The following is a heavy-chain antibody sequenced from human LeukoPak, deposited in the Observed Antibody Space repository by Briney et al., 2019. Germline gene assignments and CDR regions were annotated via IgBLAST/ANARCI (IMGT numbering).Heavy chain of an antibody. D-gene: IGHD1-1*01. CDR3: ARDWKTNSFDY. CDR1: EFTFTTYG. V-gene: IGHV3-33*01. Sequence: GGSLTLSCAASEFTFTTYGMHWVRQAPGKGLEWVAFIYYDGSNIYYADYVKGRFTISRDISKNTLYLQMDSLRAEDPAIYYCARDWKTNSFDYWGQGTLVTVSS. J-gene: IGHJ4*02. CDR2: IYYDGSNI.